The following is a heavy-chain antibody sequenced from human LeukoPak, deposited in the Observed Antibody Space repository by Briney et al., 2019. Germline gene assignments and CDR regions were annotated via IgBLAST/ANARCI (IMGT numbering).Heavy chain of an antibody. V-gene: IGHV3-7*01. Sequence: SGGSLRLSCATSGFTFSSNWMSWVRHVPGRGLDWVANIKPDGSAQYYAASVKGRFTVSRDNAKNTLYLQVNNLRAEDTAVYYCARGPDSNWSGLDFWGQGTLLTVSS. CDR3: ARGPDSNWSGLDF. CDR1: GFTFSSNW. D-gene: IGHD6-6*01. CDR2: IKPDGSAQ. J-gene: IGHJ4*02.